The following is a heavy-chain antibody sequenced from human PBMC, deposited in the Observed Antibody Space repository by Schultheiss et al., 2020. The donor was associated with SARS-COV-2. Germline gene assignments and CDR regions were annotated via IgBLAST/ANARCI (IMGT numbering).Heavy chain of an antibody. Sequence: SETLSLTCTVSGGSISSYYWSWIRQPPGKGLEWIGEINHSGSTNYNPSLKSRVTISVDTSKNQFSLKLSSVTAADTAVYYCARGFPYYDILTGFDPWGQGTLVTVSS. CDR2: INHSGST. J-gene: IGHJ5*02. CDR1: GGSISSYY. D-gene: IGHD3-9*01. CDR3: ARGFPYYDILTGFDP. V-gene: IGHV4-34*01.